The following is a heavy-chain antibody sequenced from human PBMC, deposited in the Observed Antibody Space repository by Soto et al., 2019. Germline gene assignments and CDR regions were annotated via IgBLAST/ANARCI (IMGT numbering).Heavy chain of an antibody. CDR3: ARKDDYGGSYYFDY. CDR2: ISSSSSYI. J-gene: IGHJ4*02. D-gene: IGHD4-17*01. CDR1: GFTFSSYS. V-gene: IGHV3-21*01. Sequence: GGSLRLSCAASGFTFSSYSMNWVRQAPGKGLEWVSSISSSSSYIYYADSVKGRFTISRDNAKNSLYLQMNSLRAEDTAVYYCARKDDYGGSYYFDYWGQGTLVTVSS.